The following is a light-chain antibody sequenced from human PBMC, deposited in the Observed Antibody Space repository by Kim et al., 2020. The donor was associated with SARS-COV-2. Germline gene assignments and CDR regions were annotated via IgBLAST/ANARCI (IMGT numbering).Light chain of an antibody. CDR3: QMWDTRSDHWV. J-gene: IGLJ3*02. CDR1: NIGSKG. CDR2: FDS. Sequence: APGKTARITCGGNNIGSKGVHWYQQKPGQAPVLVMYFDSDRPSGIPDRFSGSYSGNTATLTISRVEAGDEAGYYCQMWDTRSDHWVFGGGTQLTVL. V-gene: IGLV3-21*04.